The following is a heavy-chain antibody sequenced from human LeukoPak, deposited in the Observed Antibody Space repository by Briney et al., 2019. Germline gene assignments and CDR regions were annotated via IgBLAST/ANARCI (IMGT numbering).Heavy chain of an antibody. Sequence: GGSLRLSCASSGFTFNNYAMTWVRQAPGKGLEWVSSITASGGSTYYADSVKGRFTISRDNSKNTLYLQMNSLRAEDTAVYYCARVVYDSSGYYYEEYFQHWGQGTLVTVSS. CDR1: GFTFNNYA. CDR2: ITASGGST. CDR3: ARVVYDSSGYYYEEYFQH. J-gene: IGHJ1*01. V-gene: IGHV3-23*01. D-gene: IGHD3-22*01.